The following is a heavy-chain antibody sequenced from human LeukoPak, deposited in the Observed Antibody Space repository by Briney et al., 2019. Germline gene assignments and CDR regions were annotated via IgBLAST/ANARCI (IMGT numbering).Heavy chain of an antibody. CDR3: ARDPRKDAFDI. CDR1: GFTFNSYG. CDR2: IRYDGSKS. V-gene: IGHV3-30*02. Sequence: PGGSLRLSCAASGFTFNSYGMHWVRQAPGKGLEWVAFIRYDGSKSYFADSVKGRFALSRDNSKNTLYLQMSSLRPEDTAVYYCARDPRKDAFDIWGQGTMVTVSS. J-gene: IGHJ3*02.